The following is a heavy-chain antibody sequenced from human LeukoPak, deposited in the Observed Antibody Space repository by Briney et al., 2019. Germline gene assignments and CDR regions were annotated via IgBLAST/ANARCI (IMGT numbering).Heavy chain of an antibody. CDR2: IYYSGST. Sequence: PSETLSLTRTVSGGSISSSSYYWGWLRQPPGKGLEWIGSIYYSGSTYYNPSLKSRVTISVDTSKNQFSLKLNSVTAADTAVYYCARQRFGEPGDYWGQGTLVTVSS. J-gene: IGHJ4*02. CDR1: GGSISSSSYY. V-gene: IGHV4-39*01. D-gene: IGHD3-10*01. CDR3: ARQRFGEPGDY.